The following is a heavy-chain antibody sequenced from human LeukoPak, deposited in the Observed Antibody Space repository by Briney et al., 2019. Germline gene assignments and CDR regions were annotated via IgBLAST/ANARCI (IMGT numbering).Heavy chain of an antibody. CDR1: GFTLSDYW. D-gene: IGHD1-7*01. CDR2: ISPDGRNI. V-gene: IGHV3-74*01. CDR3: VREGGGTTPYDC. J-gene: IGHJ4*02. Sequence: GGSLRLSCAASGFTLSDYWMNWVRQAPGKGPVWVSHISPDGRNIAYADSVKGRFTISRDSAKNTLYLQKNSLRVGDTAVYYCVREGGGTTPYDCWGQGTLVTVSS.